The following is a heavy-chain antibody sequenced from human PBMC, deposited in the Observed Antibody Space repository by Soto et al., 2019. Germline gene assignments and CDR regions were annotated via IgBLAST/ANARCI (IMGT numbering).Heavy chain of an antibody. J-gene: IGHJ4*02. CDR2: ISSSGSTI. V-gene: IGHV3-48*03. CDR3: ARGIGGSYYYDSSGSLDY. Sequence: PGGSLRLSCAASGFTFSSYEMNWVRQAPGKGLEWVSYISSSGSTIYYADSVKGRFTISRDNAKNSLYLQMNSLRAEDTAVYYCARGIGGSYYYDSSGSLDYWGQGTLVTVSS. D-gene: IGHD3-22*01. CDR1: GFTFSSYE.